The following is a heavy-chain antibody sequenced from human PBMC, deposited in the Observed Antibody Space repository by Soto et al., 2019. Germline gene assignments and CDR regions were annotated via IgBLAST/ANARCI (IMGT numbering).Heavy chain of an antibody. V-gene: IGHV1-69*01. CDR2: IIPIFGTA. Sequence: ASVKVSCKASGGTFSSYAISWVRQAPGQGLEWMGGIIPIFGTANYAQKFQGRVTITADESTSTAYMELSSLRSEDTAVYYCARGXVDTAMVITDYYYGMDVWGQGTTVTVSS. J-gene: IGHJ6*01. CDR1: GGTFSSYA. D-gene: IGHD5-18*01. CDR3: ARGXVDTAMVITDYYYGMDV.